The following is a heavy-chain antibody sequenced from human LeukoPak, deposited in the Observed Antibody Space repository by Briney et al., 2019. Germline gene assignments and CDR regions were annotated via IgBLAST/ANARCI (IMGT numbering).Heavy chain of an antibody. V-gene: IGHV3-66*02. J-gene: IGHJ5*02. CDR1: GFTASSNY. CDR3: ARAAVAVDWFDP. Sequence: GGSLRLSCAASGFTASSNYMSWVRQAPGKGLEWVSVTYSGGSTYYADSVKGRFTISRDNSKNTLYLQMNSLRAEDTAVYYCARAAVAVDWFDPWGQGTLVTVSS. CDR2: TYSGGST. D-gene: IGHD6-19*01.